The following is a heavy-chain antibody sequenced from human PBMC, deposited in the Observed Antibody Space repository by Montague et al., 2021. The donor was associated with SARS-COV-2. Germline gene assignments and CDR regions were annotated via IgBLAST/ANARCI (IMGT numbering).Heavy chain of an antibody. D-gene: IGHD3-10*01. CDR2: INQSGRT. CDR1: GGSFSGYY. J-gene: IGHJ4*02. CDR3: ARRGSPVWGVTVSAELDY. Sequence: SEILSLTCAVYGGSFSGYYWSWIRQPPEKGLEWIGEINQSGRTNNNPSLKSRVIISVDTSKNQFSLKLSSVTAADTAVYYCARRGSPVWGVTVSAELDYWGQGILVIVSS. V-gene: IGHV4-34*01.